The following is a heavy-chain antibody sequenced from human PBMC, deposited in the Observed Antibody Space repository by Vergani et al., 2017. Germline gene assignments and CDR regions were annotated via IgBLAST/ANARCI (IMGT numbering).Heavy chain of an antibody. D-gene: IGHD3-3*01. Sequence: EVQLVESGGGLIQPGGSLRLSCAASGFTVSSNYMSWVRQAPGKGLEWVSVIYSGGSTYYADSVKGRFTISIDNSKNTLYLQMNSLRAEDTAVYYCAKDGMYYDFWSGYQQTQCTGVGGFDYWGQGTLVTVSS. J-gene: IGHJ4*02. CDR1: GFTVSSNY. CDR3: AKDGMYYDFWSGYQQTQCTGVGGFDY. V-gene: IGHV3-66*03. CDR2: IYSGGST.